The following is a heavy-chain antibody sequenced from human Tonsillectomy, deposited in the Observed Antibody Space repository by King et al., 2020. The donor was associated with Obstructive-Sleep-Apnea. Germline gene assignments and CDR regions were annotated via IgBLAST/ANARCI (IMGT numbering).Heavy chain of an antibody. D-gene: IGHD5-18*01. J-gene: IGHJ4*02. Sequence: VQLVESGGGLVQPGGSLRLSCAASGFTVSSNYMSWVRQAPGKGLEWVSVIYSGGYTYYADSVKGRFTISRDNSKNTMYLQMNSLRAEDTAVYYCATMVGYSSGGGYFDYWGQGTLVTVSS. CDR2: IYSGGYT. CDR3: ATMVGYSSGGGYFDY. CDR1: GFTVSSNY. V-gene: IGHV3-66*01.